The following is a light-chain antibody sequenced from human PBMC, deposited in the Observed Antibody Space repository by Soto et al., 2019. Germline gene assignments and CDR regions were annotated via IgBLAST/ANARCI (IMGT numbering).Light chain of an antibody. CDR1: QSVRSN. J-gene: IGKJ5*01. CDR3: QQYNNWPPSIT. V-gene: IGKV3-15*01. Sequence: EAVMTQSPATLSVSPGERATLSCRASQSVRSNLAWYQQKPGQAPRLLIYGASTRATGIPARFNGSGPGTEFTLTISSLQSEDFAVYYCQQYNNWPPSITFGQGTRLEIK. CDR2: GAS.